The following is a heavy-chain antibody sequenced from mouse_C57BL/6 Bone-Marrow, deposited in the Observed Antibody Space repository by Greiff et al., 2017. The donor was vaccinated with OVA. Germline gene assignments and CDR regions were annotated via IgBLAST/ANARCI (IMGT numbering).Heavy chain of an antibody. J-gene: IGHJ4*01. CDR2: IDPSDSYT. Sequence: QVQLQQPGAELVMPGASVKLSCKASGYTFTSYWMHWVKQRPGQGLEWIGEIDPSDSYTNYNQKFKGKSTLTVDKSSSTAYMQLSSLTSEGSAVYYCARSGGTDYAMDYWGQGTSVTVSS. D-gene: IGHD3-3*01. V-gene: IGHV1-69*01. CDR3: ARSGGTDYAMDY. CDR1: GYTFTSYW.